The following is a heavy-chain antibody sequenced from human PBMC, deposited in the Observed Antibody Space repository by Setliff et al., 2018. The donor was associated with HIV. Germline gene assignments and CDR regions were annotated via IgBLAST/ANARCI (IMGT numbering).Heavy chain of an antibody. D-gene: IGHD2-2*02. CDR2: INAGNGNT. Sequence: ASVKVSCKASGYTFTSYAMHWVRQAPGQRLEWMGWINAGNGNTKYSQKFQGRVTITRDTSASTAYMELSNLRSEDTAVYYCAREGGYCSSTSCYKYYYYGMDVWGQGTTVTVSS. J-gene: IGHJ6*02. CDR3: AREGGYCSSTSCYKYYYYGMDV. CDR1: GYTFTSYA. V-gene: IGHV1-3*01.